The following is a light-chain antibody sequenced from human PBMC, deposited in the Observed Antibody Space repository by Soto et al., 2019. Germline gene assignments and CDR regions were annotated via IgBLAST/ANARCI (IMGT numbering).Light chain of an antibody. Sequence: DVLMTQSPSSLSASVGDRVTITCRAIQSISSYLNWYQQKPGKAPKLLIYAASSLQSGVPSRFSGSGSGTDFTLTISSLQPEDFATYYCQQSYSTPPTFGHGTKVDIK. CDR2: AAS. V-gene: IGKV1-39*01. J-gene: IGKJ1*01. CDR3: QQSYSTPPT. CDR1: QSISSY.